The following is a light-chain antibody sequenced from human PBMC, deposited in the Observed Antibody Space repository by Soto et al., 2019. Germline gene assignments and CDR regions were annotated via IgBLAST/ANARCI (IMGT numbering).Light chain of an antibody. CDR2: GAS. V-gene: IGKV1-27*01. Sequence: DIQMTQSPSSLTASIGDRVTISCRASQGFSNSLAWYQQKPGKVPTLLIYGASILQSGVPSRFSGSGSGTEFTLTISCLQTEDVATYFCQKYDSAPLTFRGGTKVEIK. CDR3: QKYDSAPLT. CDR1: QGFSNS. J-gene: IGKJ4*01.